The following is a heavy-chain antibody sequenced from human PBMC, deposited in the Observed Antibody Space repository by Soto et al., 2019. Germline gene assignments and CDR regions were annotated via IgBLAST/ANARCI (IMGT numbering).Heavy chain of an antibody. J-gene: IGHJ4*02. V-gene: IGHV4-4*02. Sequence: QVQLQESGPGLVEPSGPLSLTCAVSGDSISSSHWWIWVRQSTVKWLEWIGEIFHSGATKYNPSLESRVTMSVDKTNNQFSLKLRSMTAADTAVYYCARQLERGDLPGGFEYWGQGTLATVSS. CDR1: GDSISSSHW. CDR3: ARQLERGDLPGGFEY. D-gene: IGHD1-1*01. CDR2: IFHSGAT.